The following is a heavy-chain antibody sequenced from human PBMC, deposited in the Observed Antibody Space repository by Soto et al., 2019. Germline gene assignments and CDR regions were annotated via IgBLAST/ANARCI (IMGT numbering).Heavy chain of an antibody. CDR1: GFSLNTGAGG. CDR3: ATRRVAIRPAYFEY. V-gene: IGHV2-5*01. Sequence: QITLNESGPTLVQPTQTLTLTCTFSGFSLNTGAGGVGWILQPPGKALEWLALIYSNDDERYSPSLKSRLTITKDTSKNQVVLTMANMDPVDTATYYCATRRVAIRPAYFEYWGQGRLVSVSS. CDR2: IYSNDDE. D-gene: IGHD6-6*01. J-gene: IGHJ4*02.